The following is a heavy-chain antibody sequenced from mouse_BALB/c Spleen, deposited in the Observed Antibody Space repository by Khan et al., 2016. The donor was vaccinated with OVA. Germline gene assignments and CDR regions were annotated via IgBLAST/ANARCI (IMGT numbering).Heavy chain of an antibody. D-gene: IGHD2-14*01. J-gene: IGHJ4*01. CDR3: ARRTTGYTMDY. CDR2: INPRSGYT. V-gene: IGHV1-4*01. Sequence: VQLQQSGAELARPGASVRMSCKASGYTFTSNTMHWVKKRPGQGLEWIGYINPRSGYTNFNQNFKDKATLTADKSSSTAYKQLSSLTSEDSAVYYCARRTTGYTMDYWGQGTSVTVSS. CDR1: GYTFTSNT.